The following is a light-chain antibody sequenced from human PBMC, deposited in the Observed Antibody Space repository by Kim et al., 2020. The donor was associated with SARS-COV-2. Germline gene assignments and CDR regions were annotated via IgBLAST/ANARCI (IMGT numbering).Light chain of an antibody. CDR1: QSVSRY. CDR3: QQYSTFWT. V-gene: IGKV1-5*03. CDR2: MAS. J-gene: IGKJ1*01. Sequence: DIQMTQSPSTLSASVGDRVTITCRASQSVSRYLAWYQQKPGKAPKLLISMASSLESGVPSRFSVSGSGTEFTLTLSSLQPDDFATYYCQQYSTFWTFGQGTKVDIK.